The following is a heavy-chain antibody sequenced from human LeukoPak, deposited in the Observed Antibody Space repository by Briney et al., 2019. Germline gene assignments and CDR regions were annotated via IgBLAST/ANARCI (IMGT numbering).Heavy chain of an antibody. J-gene: IGHJ4*02. CDR2: ISGSGGST. D-gene: IGHD2-15*01. CDR1: GFTFRSYA. V-gene: IGHV3-23*01. CDR3: VKGSANARPYYFDY. Sequence: GGSLRLSCAASGFTFRSYAMSWVRQAPGKGLEWVSAISGSGGSTYYADSVKGRFTISRDNSKNTLYLQMNSLRAEDTAVYYCVKGSANARPYYFDYWGQGTLVTVSS.